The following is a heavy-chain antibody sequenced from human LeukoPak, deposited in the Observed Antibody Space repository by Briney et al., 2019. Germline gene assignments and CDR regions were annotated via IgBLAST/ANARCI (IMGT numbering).Heavy chain of an antibody. CDR2: INHSGST. CDR3: ARGRGFGMITFGGVIATPFDY. V-gene: IGHV4-34*01. Sequence: PSETLSLTYAVYGGSFSGYYWSWIRQPPGKGLEWIGEINHSGSTNYNPSLKSRVTISVDTSKNQFSLKLSSVTAADTAVYYCARGRGFGMITFGGVIATPFDYWGQGTLVTVSS. J-gene: IGHJ4*02. D-gene: IGHD3-16*02. CDR1: GGSFSGYY.